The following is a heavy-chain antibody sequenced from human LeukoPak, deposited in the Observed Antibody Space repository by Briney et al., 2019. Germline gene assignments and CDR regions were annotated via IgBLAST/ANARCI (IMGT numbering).Heavy chain of an antibody. D-gene: IGHD6-19*01. CDR2: IRYDGSNK. Sequence: GGSLRLSCAASGFTFSSYGMHWVRQAPGKGLEWVAFIRYDGSNKYYADSVKGRFTISRDNSKNTLYLQMNSLRAEDTAVYYCAKGPIAVAGVLFDYWGQGTLVTVSS. V-gene: IGHV3-30*02. J-gene: IGHJ4*02. CDR1: GFTFSSYG. CDR3: AKGPIAVAGVLFDY.